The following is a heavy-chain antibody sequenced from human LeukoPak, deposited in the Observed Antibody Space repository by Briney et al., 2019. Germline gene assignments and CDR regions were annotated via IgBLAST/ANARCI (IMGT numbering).Heavy chain of an antibody. CDR3: ARVGVEIVGANLYYYYYMDV. CDR1: GYTFTTYY. V-gene: IGHV1-46*01. D-gene: IGHD1-26*01. Sequence: ASVKVSCKASGYTFTTYYMHWVRQSLGQGLEWMGMISPLGSTTVYAQNFQGRVAMTRDMSTSTVYMELSSLTSDDTAVYYCARVGVEIVGANLYYYYYMDVWGKGTTVTISS. J-gene: IGHJ6*03. CDR2: ISPLGSTT.